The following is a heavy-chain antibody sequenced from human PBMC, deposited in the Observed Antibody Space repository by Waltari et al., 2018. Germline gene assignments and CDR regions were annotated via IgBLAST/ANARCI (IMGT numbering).Heavy chain of an antibody. CDR3: ARLGIAAHRFDP. V-gene: IGHV4-38-2*01. D-gene: IGHD6-6*01. CDR1: GYSLSSGYY. CDR2: IYHSGST. Sequence: QVQLQESGPGLVKPSETLSLTCAVSGYSLSSGYYWGWPRQPPGKGLEWIGSIYHSGSTYYNPSLKRRVTISVDTSKNQFSLKLSSVTAADTAVYYCARLGIAAHRFDPWGQGTLVTVSS. J-gene: IGHJ5*02.